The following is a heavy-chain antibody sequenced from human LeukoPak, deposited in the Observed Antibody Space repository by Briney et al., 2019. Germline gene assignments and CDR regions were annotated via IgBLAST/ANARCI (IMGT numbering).Heavy chain of an antibody. CDR1: GFTFSSYA. J-gene: IGHJ4*02. D-gene: IGHD3-22*01. V-gene: IGHV3-30-3*01. CDR2: ISYDGSNK. CDR3: ARGSNYYDSSGYYYRY. Sequence: GRSLRLSCAASGFTFSSYAMHWVRQAPGKGLEWVAVISYDGSNKYYADSVKGRFTISRDNSKNTLYLQMNSLRAEDTAVYYCARGSNYYDSSGYYYRYWGQGTPVTVSS.